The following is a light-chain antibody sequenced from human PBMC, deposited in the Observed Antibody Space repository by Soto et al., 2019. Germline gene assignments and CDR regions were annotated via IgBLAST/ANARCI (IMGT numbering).Light chain of an antibody. CDR2: DAS. Sequence: DIQMTQSPSTLSASVGDRVTITCRASQSISSWLAWYQQKPGKAPKLLIYDASSLESGVPSRFSGSGSGTAISLTISSLQPDDFATYYCQQYNSYPTTFGQGTKVDIK. CDR1: QSISSW. CDR3: QQYNSYPTT. J-gene: IGKJ1*01. V-gene: IGKV1-5*01.